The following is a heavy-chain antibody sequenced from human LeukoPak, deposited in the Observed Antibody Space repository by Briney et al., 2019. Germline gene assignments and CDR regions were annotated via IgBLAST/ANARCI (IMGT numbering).Heavy chain of an antibody. D-gene: IGHD2-15*01. Sequence: QPGGSLRLSCAASGFIFSNFAMSWVRQAPGKGPEWVSTISGSGGNTYYTDSVKGRFTISRDNSKNTLYLQMSSLRAEDTAVYYCAKEDYCSGGSCYWRAFDYWGQGTMVTVSS. V-gene: IGHV3-23*01. CDR3: AKEDYCSGGSCYWRAFDY. CDR2: ISGSGGNT. CDR1: GFIFSNFA. J-gene: IGHJ3*01.